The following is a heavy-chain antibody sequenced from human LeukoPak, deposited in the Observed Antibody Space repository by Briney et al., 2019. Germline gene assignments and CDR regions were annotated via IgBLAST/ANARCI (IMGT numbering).Heavy chain of an antibody. J-gene: IGHJ4*02. D-gene: IGHD5-12*01. CDR2: IRYDGSTK. Sequence: GRSLRLSCAASGFSSYGIHWVRQAPGQGLEWVAVIRYDGSTKYYADSVKGRFTISRDNSKNTVYLQMNSLRAEDTAVYYCARAYSRESGCDFVFEHWGQGTLVTVSS. CDR1: GFSSYG. CDR3: ARAYSRESGCDFVFEH. V-gene: IGHV3-33*01.